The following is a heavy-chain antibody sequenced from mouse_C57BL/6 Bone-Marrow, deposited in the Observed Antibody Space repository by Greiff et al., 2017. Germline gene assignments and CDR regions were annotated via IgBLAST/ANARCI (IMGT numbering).Heavy chain of an antibody. CDR3: TTEYFDY. CDR1: GFNIKDAY. V-gene: IGHV14-4*01. CDR2: IDPENGDT. J-gene: IGHJ2*01. Sequence: EVQLVESGAELVRPGASVTLSCTASGFNIKDAYMHWVKQRPEQGLEWIGWIDPENGDTEYASKFQGKATITADTSSNTAYLQLSSLTSEDTAVYYCTTEYFDYWGQGTTLTVSS.